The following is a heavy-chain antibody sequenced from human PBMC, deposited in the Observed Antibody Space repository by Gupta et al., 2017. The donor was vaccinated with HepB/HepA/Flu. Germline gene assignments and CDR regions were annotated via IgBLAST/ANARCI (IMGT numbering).Heavy chain of an antibody. CDR1: GFTFGSYA. D-gene: IGHD3-22*01. CDR3: AKDLRYDSSG. CDR2: ISGSSSST. V-gene: IGHV3-23*01. J-gene: IGHJ4*02. Sequence: EVQLLESGRVLLQPGVSLRLSCAASGFTFGSYAMSWGRQAAGKGLEWVSSISGSSSSTYYADSVKGRFTISRDNSKNTLYLQTNSLRAEDTAVYYCAKDLRYDSSGRGQGTLVTVSS.